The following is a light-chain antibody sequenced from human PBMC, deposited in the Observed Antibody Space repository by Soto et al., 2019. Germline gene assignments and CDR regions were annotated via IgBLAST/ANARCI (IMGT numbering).Light chain of an antibody. V-gene: IGKV1-39*01. CDR1: QTISSY. CDR3: QQSYSSQFT. CDR2: AAS. J-gene: IGKJ3*01. Sequence: DIQMTQSPSSLSASVGDRVTITCRASQTISSYLNWYQQKPGKAPNLLIYAASSLQSGVPSRFSGSGSGTDFTLNISSLQPVDFATYYCQQSYSSQFTFGAATKVDI.